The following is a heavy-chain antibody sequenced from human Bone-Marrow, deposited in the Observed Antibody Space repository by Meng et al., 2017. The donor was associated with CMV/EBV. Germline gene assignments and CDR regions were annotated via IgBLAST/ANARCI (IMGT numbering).Heavy chain of an antibody. CDR1: GYNFTSYP. J-gene: IGHJ2*01. CDR3: ARGVSGYSSGWYSWYFDL. CDR2: INAGNGNT. Sequence: QILLVQSGTQVNKPGASVKVSCKASGYNFTSYPIHWVRQAPGQSLEWMGWINAGNGNTIYSQEFQGRVTITRDTSATTAYMELSSLISEDTAVYYCARGVSGYSSGWYSWYFDLWGRGTLVTVSS. V-gene: IGHV1-3*01. D-gene: IGHD6-19*01.